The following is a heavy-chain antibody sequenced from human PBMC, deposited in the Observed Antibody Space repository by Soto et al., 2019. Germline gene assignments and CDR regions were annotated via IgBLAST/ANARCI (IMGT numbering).Heavy chain of an antibody. J-gene: IGHJ5*01. D-gene: IGHD1-1*01. V-gene: IGHV1-18*01. CDR2: VSGNNGAS. Sequence: ASVKVSCKASGYTSADFGISWVRQAPGRGLEWMGWVSGNNGASNPAPKVQGRITMTLDTSTGASYMALRSLRSDDTAIYYCAIDLRYIRVNGSWFDSFGQGTLVTVSS. CDR3: AIDLRYIRVNGSWFDS. CDR1: GYTSADFG.